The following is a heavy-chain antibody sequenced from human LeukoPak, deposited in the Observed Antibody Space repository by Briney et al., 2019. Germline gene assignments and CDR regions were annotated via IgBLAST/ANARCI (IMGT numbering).Heavy chain of an antibody. J-gene: IGHJ4*02. CDR3: AREESGDREFDY. D-gene: IGHD3-10*01. CDR2: MNPNSGNT. V-gene: IGHV1-8*01. CDR1: GYTFTSYD. Sequence: ASVNVSCTASGYTFTSYDINWVRQATGQGLEWMGWMNPNSGNTGYAQKFRGRVTMTRNTSISTAYMELSSLRSEDTAVYYCAREESGDREFDYWGQGTLVTVSS.